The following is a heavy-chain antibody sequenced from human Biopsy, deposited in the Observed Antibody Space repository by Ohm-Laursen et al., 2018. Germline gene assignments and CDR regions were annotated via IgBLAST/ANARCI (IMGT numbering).Heavy chain of an antibody. Sequence: GSLRLSCTASGFTFSSYVMSWVRQAPGKGLEWVGRIKSKTDGGTIDYAASVKGRIIISRDDSKKTVYLQMNNLKTEDTGVYYCTTYQYWGQGTLVTVSS. CDR2: IKSKTDGGTI. V-gene: IGHV3-15*01. CDR1: GFTFSSYV. D-gene: IGHD3-16*02. J-gene: IGHJ4*02. CDR3: TTYQY.